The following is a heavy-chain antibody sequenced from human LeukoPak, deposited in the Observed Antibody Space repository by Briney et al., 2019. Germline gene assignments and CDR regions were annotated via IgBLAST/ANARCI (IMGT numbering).Heavy chain of an antibody. CDR1: GDSISTPSYW. J-gene: IGHJ4*02. D-gene: IGHD4-11*01. V-gene: IGHV4-39*01. CDR2: IAYIGIT. CDR3: TRLPLDYSLDH. Sequence: SETLSLTCTVSGDSISTPSYWCGWMRQSPGKGLEWIGSIAYIGITSYNPSLRSRVTISVDTSKNQFSLQLTSVTAADTAVYYCTRLPLDYSLDHWGQGTLVSVSS.